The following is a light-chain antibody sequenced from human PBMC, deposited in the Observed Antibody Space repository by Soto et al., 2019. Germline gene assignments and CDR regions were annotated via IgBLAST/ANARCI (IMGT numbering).Light chain of an antibody. J-gene: IGKJ4*01. CDR2: HAA. CDR3: QQYNVWPLT. V-gene: IGKV3-15*01. CDR1: QSVSNN. Sequence: EIVMTQSPATLSVSPGERATLSCRASQSVSNNVAWYQQKPGQAPRLLIYHAATRATGIPARFSGSGSGTEVTLTISSLQSEDFAVYYCQQYNVWPLTFGGGTKVEIK.